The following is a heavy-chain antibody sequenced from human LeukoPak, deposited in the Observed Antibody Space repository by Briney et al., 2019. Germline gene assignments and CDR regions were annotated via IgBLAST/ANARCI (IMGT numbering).Heavy chain of an antibody. J-gene: IGHJ4*02. CDR2: VSSGFHA. D-gene: IGHD5-18*01. CDR1: GFTLGSHD. CDR3: VREARGYHYTYFDY. Sequence: GGSLRLSCTASGFTLGSHDMHWVRQIPGQGLEWVAAVSSGFHAFFADSVQGRFTVSREDAGNSLYLQMNSLRAGDTAVYYCVREARGYHYTYFDYWGQGTLVTVSS. V-gene: IGHV3-13*01.